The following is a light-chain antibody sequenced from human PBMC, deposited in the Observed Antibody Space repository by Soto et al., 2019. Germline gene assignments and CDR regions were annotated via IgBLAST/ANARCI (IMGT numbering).Light chain of an antibody. J-gene: IGKJ5*01. CDR2: DAS. CDR3: QQYNSYSIT. Sequence: IQMTQSPSTLSASVGDRVTITCRASQSISSWLAWYQQKPGKATKLLIYDASSLESGVPSRFSGSGSATEFTLTISSLQPDDFATYYCQQYNSYSITFGQGTRLEIK. CDR1: QSISSW. V-gene: IGKV1-5*01.